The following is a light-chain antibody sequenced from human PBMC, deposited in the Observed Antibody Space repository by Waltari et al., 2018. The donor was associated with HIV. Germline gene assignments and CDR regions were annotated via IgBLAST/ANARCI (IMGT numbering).Light chain of an antibody. J-gene: IGLJ2*01. V-gene: IGLV1-40*01. CDR2: GNT. Sequence: QSLLTQAPSVSGAPGQRVTITCTGSNSNIGAGYDVHWYQHLPGTAPKLLIFGNTNRPAGVPDRFSGSKSGTSASLAITGLQADDEADYYGQSYDSRLSHVVFGGGTKLTVL. CDR1: NSNIGAGYD. CDR3: QSYDSRLSHVV.